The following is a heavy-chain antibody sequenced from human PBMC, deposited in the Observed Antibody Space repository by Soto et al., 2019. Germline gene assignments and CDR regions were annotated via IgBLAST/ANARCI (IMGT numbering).Heavy chain of an antibody. CDR1: GYTFTSYA. V-gene: IGHV1-3*01. D-gene: IGHD4-17*01. CDR2: INAGNGNA. J-gene: IGHJ6*03. CDR3: ARSAGDDYGLEYYYYYYYMDV. Sequence: ASVKVSCKASGYTFTSYAMHWVRQAPGQRLEWMGWINAGNGNAKYSQKFQGRVTITTDKSTSTAYMELSSLRSEDTAVYYCARSAGDDYGLEYYYYYYYMDVWGKGTTVTVSS.